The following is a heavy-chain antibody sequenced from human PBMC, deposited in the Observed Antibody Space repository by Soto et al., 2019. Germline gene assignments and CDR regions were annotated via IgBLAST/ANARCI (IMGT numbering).Heavy chain of an antibody. Sequence: GGSLRLSCAASGFTFSSFAMHWVRQAPGKGLEWVAVISYDGSNENYADSVKGRFTISRDNSKNTLYLQMNSLRAEDTAVFYCARDFALIGHPGLVMFGGVLDNWGQGILVTVSS. CDR2: ISYDGSNE. J-gene: IGHJ4*02. CDR1: GFTFSSFA. CDR3: ARDFALIGHPGLVMFGGVLDN. D-gene: IGHD3-16*01. V-gene: IGHV3-30-3*01.